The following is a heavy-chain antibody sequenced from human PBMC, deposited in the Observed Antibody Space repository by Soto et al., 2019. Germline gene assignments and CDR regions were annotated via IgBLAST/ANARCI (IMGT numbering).Heavy chain of an antibody. J-gene: IGHJ6*02. Sequence: SETLSLTCTVSGGSISSSSYYWGWIRQPPGKGLEWIGSIYYSGSTYYNPSLKSRVTISVDTSKNQFSLKLSSVTAADTAVYYCARRLYDDSSGIEGGGMDVRGQGTTVTVSS. V-gene: IGHV4-39*01. CDR3: ARRLYDDSSGIEGGGMDV. D-gene: IGHD3-22*01. CDR2: IYYSGST. CDR1: GGSISSSSYY.